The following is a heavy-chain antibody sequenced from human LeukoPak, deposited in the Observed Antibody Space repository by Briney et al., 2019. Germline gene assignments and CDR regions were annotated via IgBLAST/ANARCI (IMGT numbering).Heavy chain of an antibody. J-gene: IGHJ4*02. D-gene: IGHD1-1*01. Sequence: VASVKVFCKASGYTFIDYYMHWVRQAPGQGLEWMGRIDPKSGGTSYAQKFQGRVTTTMDTSITTAYMALNSLRSDDTAIYYCARLALSGIDYWGQGTLVTVSS. CDR3: ARLALSGIDY. V-gene: IGHV1-2*02. CDR1: GYTFIDYY. CDR2: IDPKSGGT.